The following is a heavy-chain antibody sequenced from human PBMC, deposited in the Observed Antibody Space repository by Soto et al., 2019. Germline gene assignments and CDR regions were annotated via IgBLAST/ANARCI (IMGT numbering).Heavy chain of an antibody. J-gene: IGHJ4*02. V-gene: IGHV3-23*01. Sequence: GGSLRLSCAASGFTFSSYAMSWVRQAPGKGLEWVSAISGSGGSTYYADSVKGRFTISRDNSRNTLYLQMNSLRAEDTAVYYCAKEIPRRFSGSYRVEYYFDYWGQGTLVTVSS. D-gene: IGHD1-26*01. CDR2: ISGSGGST. CDR1: GFTFSSYA. CDR3: AKEIPRRFSGSYRVEYYFDY.